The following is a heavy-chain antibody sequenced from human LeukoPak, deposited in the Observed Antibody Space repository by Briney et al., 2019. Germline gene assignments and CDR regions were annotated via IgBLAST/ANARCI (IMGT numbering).Heavy chain of an antibody. CDR1: GFTFSSYS. J-gene: IGHJ4*02. V-gene: IGHV3-21*04. CDR3: AKDLGTWRFDFWSGYYPLDY. Sequence: PGGSLRLSCAASGFTFSSYSMNWVRQAPGTGLEWVSSMSGSSRDIYYANSVKGRFNISRDNAKNTLYLQMNSLRAEDTAVYYCAKDLGTWRFDFWSGYYPLDYWGQGTLVTVSS. D-gene: IGHD3-3*01. CDR2: MSGSSRDI.